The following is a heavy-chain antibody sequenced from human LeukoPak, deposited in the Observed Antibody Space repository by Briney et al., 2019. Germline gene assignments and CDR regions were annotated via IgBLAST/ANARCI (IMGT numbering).Heavy chain of an antibody. CDR2: ISAYNGNT. CDR3: ARDEGYDILTGYYNVFWFDP. CDR1: GYTFTSYG. J-gene: IGHJ5*02. V-gene: IGHV1-18*04. Sequence: ASVKVSCKASGYTFTSYGISWVRQAPGQGLEWMGWISAYNGNTNYAQKLQGRVTMTTDTSTSTAYMELRSLRSDDTAVYYCARDEGYDILTGYYNVFWFDPRGQGTLVTVSS. D-gene: IGHD3-9*01.